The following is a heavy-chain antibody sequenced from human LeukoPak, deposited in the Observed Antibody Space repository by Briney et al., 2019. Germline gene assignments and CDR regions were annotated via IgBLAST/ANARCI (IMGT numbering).Heavy chain of an antibody. J-gene: IGHJ4*02. V-gene: IGHV1-69*06. CDR3: ARDALRYFDWLYY. CDR1: GGTFSSYA. CDR2: IIPIFGTA. D-gene: IGHD3-9*01. Sequence: SVKVSFTASGGTFSSYAISWVRQAPGQGLEWMGGIIPIFGTANYAQKFQGRVTITADKSTSTAYMELSSLRSEDTAVYYCARDALRYFDWLYYWGQGTLVTVSS.